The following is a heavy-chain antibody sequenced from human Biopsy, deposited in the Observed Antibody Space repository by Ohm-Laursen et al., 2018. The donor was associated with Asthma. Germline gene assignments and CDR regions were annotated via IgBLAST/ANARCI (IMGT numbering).Heavy chain of an antibody. Sequence: SLRLSCAASGTHFGSYNMHWVRQAPGKGLEWVAVIWYDGSNKYYADSVKGRFTISRDNSKNTLYLQMNSLRAEDTAVYYCARKARHGDYDFDYWGQGTLVTVSS. V-gene: IGHV3-33*08. D-gene: IGHD4-17*01. J-gene: IGHJ4*02. CDR3: ARKARHGDYDFDY. CDR2: IWYDGSNK. CDR1: GTHFGSYN.